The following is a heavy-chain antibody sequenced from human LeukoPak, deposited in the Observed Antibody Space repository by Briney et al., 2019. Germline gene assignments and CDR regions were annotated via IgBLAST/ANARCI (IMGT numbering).Heavy chain of an antibody. CDR2: INHSGST. D-gene: IGHD3-10*01. J-gene: IGHJ4*02. CDR1: GGSFSGYY. V-gene: IGHV4-34*01. CDR3: ARGRGFGSSFDY. Sequence: SETLSLTCAVYGGSFSGYYWSWIRQPPGKGLEWIGEINHSGSTNYNPSLKSRVTISVDTSKNQFSLKLSSVTAADTAVYYCARGRGFGSSFDYWGQGTLVTVSP.